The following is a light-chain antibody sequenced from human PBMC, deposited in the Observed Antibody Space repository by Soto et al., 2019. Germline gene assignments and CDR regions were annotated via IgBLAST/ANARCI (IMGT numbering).Light chain of an antibody. CDR1: SSDVGGYNY. CDR3: SSYAGSNNLVV. Sequence: QSALTQPPSASGSPGRSVTISCTGASSDVGGYNYVSWYQQQPGKAPKLMIYDVSKRPSGVPDRFSGSKSGNTASLTVSGLQAEDEADYYCSSYAGSNNLVVFGGGTKLTVL. V-gene: IGLV2-8*01. J-gene: IGLJ2*01. CDR2: DVS.